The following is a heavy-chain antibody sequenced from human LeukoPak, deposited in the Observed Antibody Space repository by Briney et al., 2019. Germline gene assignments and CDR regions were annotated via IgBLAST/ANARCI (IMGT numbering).Heavy chain of an antibody. Sequence: PSETLSVTCTVSGGSISSYYWSWIRQPAGKGLEWIGRIYTSGSTNYNPSLKSRVTISVDKSKNQFSLKLSSVTAADTAVYYCARSGGLYWFDPWGQGTLVTVSS. J-gene: IGHJ5*02. CDR3: ARSGGLYWFDP. CDR2: IYTSGST. D-gene: IGHD1-26*01. V-gene: IGHV4-4*07. CDR1: GGSISSYY.